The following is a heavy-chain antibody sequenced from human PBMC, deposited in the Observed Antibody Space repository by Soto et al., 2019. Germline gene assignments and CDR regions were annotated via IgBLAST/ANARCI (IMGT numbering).Heavy chain of an antibody. V-gene: IGHV1-69*04. CDR2: IIPILGIA. D-gene: IGHD2-8*01. CDR1: GGTFSSYT. Sequence: ASVKVSCKASGGTFSSYTISWVRQAPGQGLEWMGRIIPILGIANYAQKFQGRVTITADKSTSTAYMELSSLRSEDTAVYYCARDLVLAGGRWFDPWGQGTLVTVSS. J-gene: IGHJ5*02. CDR3: ARDLVLAGGRWFDP.